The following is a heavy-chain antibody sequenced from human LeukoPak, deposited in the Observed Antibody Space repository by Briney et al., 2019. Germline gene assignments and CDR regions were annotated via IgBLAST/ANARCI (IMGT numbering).Heavy chain of an antibody. CDR3: AKDWGYGGNQNDAFDI. Sequence: GGSLRLSCAASGFTFSSYGMHWVRQAPGKGLEWVAFIRYDGSNKYYADSVKGRFTISRDNSKNTLYLQMNSLRTEDTASYYCAKDWGYGGNQNDAFDIWGQGTMVTVSS. D-gene: IGHD4/OR15-4a*01. V-gene: IGHV3-30*02. CDR2: IRYDGSNK. CDR1: GFTFSSYG. J-gene: IGHJ3*02.